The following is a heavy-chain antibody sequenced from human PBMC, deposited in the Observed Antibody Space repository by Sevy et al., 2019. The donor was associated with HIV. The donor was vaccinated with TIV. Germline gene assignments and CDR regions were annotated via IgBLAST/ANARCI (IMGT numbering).Heavy chain of an antibody. CDR3: ARGVGGPGVMITFGGVKYAFDI. Sequence: SETLSLTCTVSGGSISTGDYYWTWIRQPPGKALEWIGYIHYGGSTYYKSSLKSRVTLSVDSSKHQFSLKMTSMTAADTAVYICARGVGGPGVMITFGGVKYAFDIWGLGTMVTVSS. CDR2: IHYGGST. J-gene: IGHJ3*02. V-gene: IGHV4-30-4*01. D-gene: IGHD3-16*01. CDR1: GGSISTGDYY.